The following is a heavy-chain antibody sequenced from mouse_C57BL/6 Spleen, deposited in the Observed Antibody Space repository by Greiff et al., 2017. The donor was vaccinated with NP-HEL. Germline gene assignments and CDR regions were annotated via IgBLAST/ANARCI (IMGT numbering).Heavy chain of an antibody. Sequence: QVQLQQSGAELARPGASVKLSCKASGSTFTSYGLSWVKQRTGQGLEWIGEIYPRSGNPYYNEKFKGKATLTADKSSRTAYMELRSLTSEDSAVYVCARSPITTVVPTYFDYWGQGTTLTVSS. CDR2: IYPRSGNP. CDR3: ARSPITTVVPTYFDY. J-gene: IGHJ2*01. V-gene: IGHV1-81*01. CDR1: GSTFTSYG. D-gene: IGHD1-1*01.